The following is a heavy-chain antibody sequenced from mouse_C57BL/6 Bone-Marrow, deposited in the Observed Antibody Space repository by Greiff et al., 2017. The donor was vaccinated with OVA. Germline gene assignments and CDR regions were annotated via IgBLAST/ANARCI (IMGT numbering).Heavy chain of an antibody. CDR3: ARRAYYYGSIYEYFDV. J-gene: IGHJ1*03. D-gene: IGHD1-1*01. CDR2: IFPGSGST. CDR1: GYTFTDYY. Sequence: QVQLQQSGPELVKPGASVKISCKASGYTFTDYYINWVKQRPGQGLEWIGWIFPGSGSTSYNEKFKGKATLTVDKSSSTAYMLLSSLTSEDSAVYFCARRAYYYGSIYEYFDVWGTGTTVTVSS. V-gene: IGHV1-75*01.